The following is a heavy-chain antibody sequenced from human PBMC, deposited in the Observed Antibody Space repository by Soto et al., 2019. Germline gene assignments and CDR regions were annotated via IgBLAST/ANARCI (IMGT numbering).Heavy chain of an antibody. CDR3: AADRRICSSSSCDRVDY. Sequence: QMQLVQSGPEVKKPGTSVKVSCMASGFSLTTSSVQWVRQARGQRLEWIGWIVVGGGKTNYSQKFQERVTITRDMSTGTAHMELGSLRFEDTAVYYCAADRRICSSSSCDRVDYWGQGTLITVSS. J-gene: IGHJ4*02. D-gene: IGHD2-2*02. CDR2: IVVGGGKT. CDR1: GFSLTTSS. V-gene: IGHV1-58*01.